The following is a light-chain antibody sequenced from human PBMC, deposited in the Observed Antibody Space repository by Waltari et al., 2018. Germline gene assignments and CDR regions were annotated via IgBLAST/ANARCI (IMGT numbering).Light chain of an antibody. CDR1: QSISSY. CDR3: QQSYSTLRT. Sequence: DIQMTQSPSSLSASVGDRVTITCRASQSISSYLNWYQQKPGKAPKLLIYAASSLQSGVPARFSGSGSGADVTLTISSQQPEDFATYYCQQSYSTLRTFDEGTKVEIK. CDR2: AAS. V-gene: IGKV1-39*01. J-gene: IGKJ1*01.